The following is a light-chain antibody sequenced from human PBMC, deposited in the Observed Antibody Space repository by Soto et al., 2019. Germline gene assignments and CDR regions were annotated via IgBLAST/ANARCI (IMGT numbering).Light chain of an antibody. V-gene: IGKV1-27*01. CDR1: QGISNY. CDR2: AAS. CDR3: QQYKSWPIT. J-gene: IGKJ5*01. Sequence: DIQMTQSPSSLSASVGDRVTITCRASQGISNYLAWYQQKPGKVPKLLIYAASTRATGIPARFSGSGSGTEFTLTISGLQSEDFAIYFCQQYKSWPITFGQGTRLEIK.